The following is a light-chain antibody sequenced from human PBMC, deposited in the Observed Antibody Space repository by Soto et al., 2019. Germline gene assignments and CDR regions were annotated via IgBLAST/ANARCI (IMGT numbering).Light chain of an antibody. V-gene: IGKV3-11*01. Sequence: EIVLTQSPATLSLSPGERATLSCRASQSVSRYLAWYQQKPGQAPRLLIYDASNRATGIPARFSGSGSGTDFTLTISSLEPEDFAVYYWQQRSNWPPLLTFGGGTKVEIK. CDR2: DAS. CDR3: QQRSNWPPLLT. J-gene: IGKJ4*01. CDR1: QSVSRY.